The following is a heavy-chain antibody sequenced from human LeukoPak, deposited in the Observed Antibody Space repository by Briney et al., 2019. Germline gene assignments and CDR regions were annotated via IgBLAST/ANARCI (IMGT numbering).Heavy chain of an antibody. J-gene: IGHJ4*02. Sequence: GGSLRLSCAASGFTPSSDGMHWVRQAPGKGLEWVAFIRRDDSDKYYADSVKGRFTISRDTSKSTLYLQMNSLRPEDTAVYYCVKDNPSLYYWGQGTLVTVSS. CDR3: VKDNPSLYY. CDR2: IRRDDSDK. V-gene: IGHV3-30*02. D-gene: IGHD1-14*01. CDR1: GFTPSSDG.